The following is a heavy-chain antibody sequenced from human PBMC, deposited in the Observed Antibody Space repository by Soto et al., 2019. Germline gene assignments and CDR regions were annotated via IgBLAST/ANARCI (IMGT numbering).Heavy chain of an antibody. J-gene: IGHJ6*02. CDR3: AKEKAVAGKTPDYYYYGMDV. D-gene: IGHD6-19*01. CDR2: ISYDGSNK. Sequence: GGSLRLSCAASGFTFSSYGMHWVRQAPGKXLEWVAVISYDGSNKYYADSVKGRFTISRDNSKNTLYLQMNSLRAEDTAVYYCAKEKAVAGKTPDYYYYGMDVWGQGTTVTVSS. CDR1: GFTFSSYG. V-gene: IGHV3-30*18.